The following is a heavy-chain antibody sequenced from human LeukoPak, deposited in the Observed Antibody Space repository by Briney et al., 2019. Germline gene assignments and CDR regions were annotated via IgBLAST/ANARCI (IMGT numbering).Heavy chain of an antibody. CDR2: IYYSGST. CDR1: GGSISSSSYY. D-gene: IGHD2-2*01. Sequence: SETLSLTCTVSGGSISSSSYYWGWIRQPPGKGREWIGSIYYSGSTYYNPSLKSRVTISVDTSKNQFSLKLSSVTAADTAVYYCARRGIGYCSSTSCRLDYWGQGTLVTVSS. V-gene: IGHV4-39*01. CDR3: ARRGIGYCSSTSCRLDY. J-gene: IGHJ4*02.